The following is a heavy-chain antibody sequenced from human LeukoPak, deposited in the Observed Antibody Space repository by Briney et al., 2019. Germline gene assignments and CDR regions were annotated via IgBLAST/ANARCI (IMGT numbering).Heavy chain of an antibody. V-gene: IGHV1-2*06. CDR3: ARVYYYDSSGAFDI. CDR1: GGTFSSYA. Sequence: GSSVKVSCKASGGTFSSYAISSVRQAPGQGLEWIGRINPNSGGTNYAQKFQGRVTMTRDTSISTAYMELSRLRSDDAAVYYCARVYYYDSSGAFDIWGQGTMVTVSS. J-gene: IGHJ3*02. D-gene: IGHD3-22*01. CDR2: INPNSGGT.